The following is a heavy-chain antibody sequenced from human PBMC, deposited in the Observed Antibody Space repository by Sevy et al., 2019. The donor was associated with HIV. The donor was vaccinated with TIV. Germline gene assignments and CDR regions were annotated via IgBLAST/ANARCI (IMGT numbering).Heavy chain of an antibody. CDR2: IYSDGRT. D-gene: IGHD2-15*01. J-gene: IGHJ6*02. CDR3: TREDIVLGEDNYYGMDV. V-gene: IGHV3-53*01. Sequence: GGSLRLSCAASGFTVSSNYMSWVRQAPGKGLEWVSVIYSDGRTYYADSVRGRFTISRDTSKNTVYLEMKSLRAEDTAVYYCTREDIVLGEDNYYGMDVWGHGTTVTVSS. CDR1: GFTVSSNY.